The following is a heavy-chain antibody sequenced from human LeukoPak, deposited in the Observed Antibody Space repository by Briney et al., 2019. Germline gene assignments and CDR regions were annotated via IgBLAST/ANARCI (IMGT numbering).Heavy chain of an antibody. CDR1: GGSFSSYA. CDR2: IIPIFGTP. V-gene: IGHV1-69*06. CDR3: AKQGAVRQDYYMDV. Sequence: SVNVSCKASGGSFSSYAITWVRQAPGQGLEWMGRIIPIFGTPTYAQKFQGRVTITADMGSSTAYLELTSLTSEGTARYFCAKQGAVRQDYYMDVCGSGTTVTVSS. D-gene: IGHD3-16*01. J-gene: IGHJ6*03.